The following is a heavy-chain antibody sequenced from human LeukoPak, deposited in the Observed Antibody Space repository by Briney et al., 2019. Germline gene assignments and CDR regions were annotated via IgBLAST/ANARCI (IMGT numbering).Heavy chain of an antibody. CDR1: GGTFSSYA. V-gene: IGHV1-69*04. CDR2: IIPILGIA. J-gene: IGHJ4*02. D-gene: IGHD2-15*01. Sequence: GASVKVSCKASGGTFSSYAISWVRQAPGQGLEWMGRIIPILGIANYAQKFQGRVTITADKSTSTAYMELSSLRSEDTAVYYCAREGFRGSPDYWGQGTLVTVSS. CDR3: AREGFRGSPDY.